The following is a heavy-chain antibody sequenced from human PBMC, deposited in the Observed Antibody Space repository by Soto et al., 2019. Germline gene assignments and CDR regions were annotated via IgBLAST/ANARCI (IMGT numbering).Heavy chain of an antibody. Sequence: QVQLVQSGAEVKKPGASLKVSCKASGYTFTSYAMHWVRQAPGQRLDRMGWINAGNGNTKYSQKFQDRVTITRDTSASTGYVGLSSLRSEDKAGYYGAAPGGGYYGGMAVWGQGTTVTVSS. V-gene: IGHV1-3*01. J-gene: IGHJ6*02. CDR3: AAPGGGYYGGMAV. CDR1: GYTFTSYA. D-gene: IGHD3-10*01. CDR2: INAGNGNT.